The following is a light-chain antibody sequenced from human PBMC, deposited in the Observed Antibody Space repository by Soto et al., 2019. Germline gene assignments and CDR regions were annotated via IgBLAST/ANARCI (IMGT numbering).Light chain of an antibody. CDR2: AAS. J-gene: IGKJ1*01. Sequence: DIQMTQSPCGRSASVGERVTITGRARQCITSYFPWYQQKPGNAPKLLIYAASSLHSGVPSRFSGSGSGTDFTLTICSLQPGDFATYYCHHSYSTPWTFGQGTKVDI. CDR1: QCITSY. CDR3: HHSYSTPWT. V-gene: IGKV1-39*01.